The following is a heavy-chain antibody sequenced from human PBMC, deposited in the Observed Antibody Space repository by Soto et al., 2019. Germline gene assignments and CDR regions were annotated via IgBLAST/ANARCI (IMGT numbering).Heavy chain of an antibody. J-gene: IGHJ6*02. CDR3: ARVRRSPYAMDV. D-gene: IGHD2-2*01. V-gene: IGHV1-2*02. Sequence: QVQLVQSGAEVKKPGASVKVSCKASGYTFTGHYIHWVQQAPGQGLEWMGWINPISGDTEYAQKFQGRVTMTRDTSISTAYMDLRSLISDDTAVYYCARVRRSPYAMDVWGQGTTVTVSS. CDR1: GYTFTGHY. CDR2: INPISGDT.